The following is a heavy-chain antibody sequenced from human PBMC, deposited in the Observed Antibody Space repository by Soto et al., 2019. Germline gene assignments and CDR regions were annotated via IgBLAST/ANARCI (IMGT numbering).Heavy chain of an antibody. CDR3: ARDFLVRGVFDY. V-gene: IGHV3-11*06. Sequence: GGSLRLSCAASGFTFSDYYMSWIRQAPGKGLEWVSYISSSSSYTNYADSVKGRFTISRDNAKNSLYLQMNSLRAEDPAVYYCARDFLVRGVFDYWGQGTLVTVAS. CDR1: GFTFSDYY. J-gene: IGHJ4*02. CDR2: ISSSSSYT. D-gene: IGHD3-10*01.